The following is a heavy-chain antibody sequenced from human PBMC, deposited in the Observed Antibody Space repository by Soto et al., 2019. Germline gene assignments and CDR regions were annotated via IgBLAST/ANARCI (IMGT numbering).Heavy chain of an antibody. CDR1: GGTFSSYA. Sequence: QVQLVQSGAEVKKPGSSVKVSCKASGGTFSSYAISWVRQAPGQGLEWKGGIIPIFGTANYAQKFQGRVTITADESTSTAYRELSSLRSEDTAVYYCARHAPAAGYYYGMDVWGQGTTVTVSS. V-gene: IGHV1-69*12. D-gene: IGHD2-2*01. CDR2: IIPIFGTA. J-gene: IGHJ6*02. CDR3: ARHAPAAGYYYGMDV.